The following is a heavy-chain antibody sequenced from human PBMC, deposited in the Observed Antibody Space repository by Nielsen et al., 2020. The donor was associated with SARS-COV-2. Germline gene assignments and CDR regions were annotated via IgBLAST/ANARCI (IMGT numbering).Heavy chain of an antibody. V-gene: IGHV1-8*01. Sequence: ASVKVSCKAPGYTFTSYDINWVRQATGQGLEWMGWMNPNSGNTGYAQKFQGRVTMTRNTSISTAYMELSSLRSEDTAVYYCARAPALIGGGVDYGMDVWGQGTTVTVSS. CDR3: ARAPALIGGGVDYGMDV. J-gene: IGHJ6*02. CDR2: MNPNSGNT. CDR1: GYTFTSYD. D-gene: IGHD2-15*01.